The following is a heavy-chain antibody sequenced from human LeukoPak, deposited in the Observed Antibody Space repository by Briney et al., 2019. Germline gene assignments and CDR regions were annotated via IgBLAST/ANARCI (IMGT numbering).Heavy chain of an antibody. CDR3: ARDGVSVSGIAVVGPKIGYFDL. J-gene: IGHJ2*01. CDR1: GGSFSGYY. Sequence: SETLSLTCAVYGGSFSGYYWNWIRQPPGKGLEWIGEINHSGSTNYNPSLKSRVTISVDTSKNQFSLKLSPVTAADTAVYYCARDGVSVSGIAVVGPKIGYFDLWGRGTLVTVSS. D-gene: IGHD6-13*01. CDR2: INHSGST. V-gene: IGHV4-34*01.